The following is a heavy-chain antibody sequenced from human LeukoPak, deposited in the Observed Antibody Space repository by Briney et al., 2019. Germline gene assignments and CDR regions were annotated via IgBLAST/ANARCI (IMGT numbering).Heavy chain of an antibody. J-gene: IGHJ6*02. D-gene: IGHD3-9*01. Sequence: GGSLRLSCAASGFPFSSYWMSWVRQAPGKGLEWVANIKQDGGEKFYVDSVKGRFTISRDNAKNSLFLQMNSLRAEDTAVYYCARDLDILTGYYSIHYFYGMDVWGQGTTVTVSS. CDR3: ARDLDILTGYYSIHYFYGMDV. V-gene: IGHV3-7*01. CDR1: GFPFSSYW. CDR2: IKQDGGEK.